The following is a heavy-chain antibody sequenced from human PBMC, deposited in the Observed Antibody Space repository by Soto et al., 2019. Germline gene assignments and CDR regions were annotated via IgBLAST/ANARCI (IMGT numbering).Heavy chain of an antibody. D-gene: IGHD2-2*01. CDR3: ARQYCTSSRCYGYYYYYYMEV. Sequence: PGESLKISWKGSGYSFTNYWIGWVRQMPGRGLEGMGIIYPGDADTRYSPSFQGRVTISADKCMSTAYLQWSSLKASDTAMYSCARQYCTSSRCYGYYYYYYMEVWGKGTTVTVSS. CDR1: GYSFTNYW. V-gene: IGHV5-51*01. CDR2: IYPGDADT. J-gene: IGHJ6*03.